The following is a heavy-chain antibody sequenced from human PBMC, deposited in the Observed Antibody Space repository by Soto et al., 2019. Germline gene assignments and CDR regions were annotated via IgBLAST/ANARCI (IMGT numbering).Heavy chain of an antibody. CDR1: GYTFTSYD. D-gene: IGHD1-20*01. CDR2: MTPNSGDT. Sequence: QVQLVQSGAEVKKPGASVKVSCKASGYTFTSYDINWVRQAPGQGLEWVGWMTPNSGDTGYAQTFQGRVTLTRDTSRSTAYMELSRLTSEDTAVYYCARNLYNTGSFDHWGQGTLVTVSS. CDR3: ARNLYNTGSFDH. J-gene: IGHJ4*02. V-gene: IGHV1-8*02.